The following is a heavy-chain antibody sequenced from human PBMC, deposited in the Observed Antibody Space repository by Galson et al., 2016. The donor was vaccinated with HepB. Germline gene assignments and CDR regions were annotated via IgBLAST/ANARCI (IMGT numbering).Heavy chain of an antibody. Sequence: SETLSLTCSVSGGSIWDSRYFWTWVRQPPGERPEWIGSINYSGTTYYHASLKSRVTLSMDTSRSQFSLKMRSVTAADTAMYYCARLEISGSGNFFDFWGQGLLVTVSS. D-gene: IGHD3-10*01. CDR3: ARLEISGSGNFFDF. V-gene: IGHV4-39*01. CDR2: INYSGTT. CDR1: GGSIWDSRYF. J-gene: IGHJ4*02.